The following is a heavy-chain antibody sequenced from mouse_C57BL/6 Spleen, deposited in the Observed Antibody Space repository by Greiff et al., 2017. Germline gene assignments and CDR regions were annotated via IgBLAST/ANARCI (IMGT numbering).Heavy chain of an antibody. J-gene: IGHJ4*01. CDR3: ARWDAMDY. V-gene: IGHV1-4*01. CDR1: GYTFTRYT. Sequence: QVQLQQSGAELARPGASVKMSCKASGYTFTRYTMHWVKQRPGQGLEWIGYINPSSGYTKYNQKFKDKATLTADKSSSTAYMQMSSLTSEDSAVYYCARWDAMDYWGQGTAVTVSS. CDR2: INPSSGYT.